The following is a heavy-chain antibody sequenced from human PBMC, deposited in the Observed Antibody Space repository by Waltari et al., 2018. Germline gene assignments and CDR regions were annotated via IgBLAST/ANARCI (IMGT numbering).Heavy chain of an antibody. Sequence: QVRLEQWGAGQLKSSEILSLTCAVYGGSFSGYRWNWIRQSPGKGLEWIGEIDQNGRTKYNPSRESRVTISVDTSNNQFSLKLSSVTAADTAVYYCARPMRITSPNWFDPWGQGTLVTVSS. CDR2: IDQNGRT. D-gene: IGHD3-3*01. V-gene: IGHV4-34*01. J-gene: IGHJ5*02. CDR1: GGSFSGYR. CDR3: ARPMRITSPNWFDP.